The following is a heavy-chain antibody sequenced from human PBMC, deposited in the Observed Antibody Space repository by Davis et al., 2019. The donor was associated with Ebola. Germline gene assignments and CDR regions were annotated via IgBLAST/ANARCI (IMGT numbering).Heavy chain of an antibody. J-gene: IGHJ6*03. Sequence: MPSETLSLTCTVSGGSISSSSYYWGWIRQPPGKGLEWIGSIYYSGSTYYNPSLKSRVTISVDTSKNHFSQRLSAVTAADTAVNYGARLASDCSSPSCYGGGYYYFYMDVWGKGTTVTVSS. V-gene: IGHV4-39*01. CDR2: IYYSGST. CDR1: GGSISSSSYY. D-gene: IGHD2-2*01. CDR3: ARLASDCSSPSCYGGGYYYFYMDV.